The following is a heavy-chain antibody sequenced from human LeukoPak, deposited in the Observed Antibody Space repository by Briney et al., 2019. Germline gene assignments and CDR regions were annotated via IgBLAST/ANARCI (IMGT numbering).Heavy chain of an antibody. J-gene: IGHJ4*02. CDR3: ARGPPGSPVDY. D-gene: IGHD1-1*01. V-gene: IGHV4-39*07. CDR2: IYYSGST. CDR1: GGSISSSSYY. Sequence: SETLSLTCTVSGGSISSSSYYWGWIRQPPGKGLEWIGSIYYSGSTNYNPSLKSRVTISVDTSKNQFSLKLSSVTAADTAVYYCARGPPGSPVDYWGQGTLVTVSS.